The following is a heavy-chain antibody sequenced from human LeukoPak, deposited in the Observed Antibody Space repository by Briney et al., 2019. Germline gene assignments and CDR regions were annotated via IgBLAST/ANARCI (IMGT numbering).Heavy chain of an antibody. Sequence: ASVKVSCKASGYTFTSYDINWVRQATGQGLEWMGWMNPNSCNTGYAQKFQGRVTMTRNTSISTAYMELSSLRSEDTAVYYCARGFGDYCPNGVCYGYNWFDPWGQGTLVTVSS. CDR3: ARGFGDYCPNGVCYGYNWFDP. D-gene: IGHD2-8*01. J-gene: IGHJ5*02. CDR1: GYTFTSYD. CDR2: MNPNSCNT. V-gene: IGHV1-8*01.